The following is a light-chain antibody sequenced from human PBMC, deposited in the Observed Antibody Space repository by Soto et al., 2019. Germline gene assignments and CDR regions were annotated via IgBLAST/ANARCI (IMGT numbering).Light chain of an antibody. CDR3: QQYKNWPPLT. V-gene: IGKV3-15*01. CDR2: AAS. Sequence: EIVMTQSPATLSVSPGETATLSCRASQSVWSALAWYQHKPGQAPRLLIVAASIRATGVPVRFSGGGSGTEFTLTISSLQSEDFAVYYCQQYKNWPPLTFGGGTTVEIK. CDR1: QSVWSA. J-gene: IGKJ4*01.